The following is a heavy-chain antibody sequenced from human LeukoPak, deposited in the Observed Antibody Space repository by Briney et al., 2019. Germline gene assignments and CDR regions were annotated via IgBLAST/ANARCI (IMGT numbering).Heavy chain of an antibody. D-gene: IGHD2-2*01. V-gene: IGHV3-7*03. CDR3: ARDRGSSRY. Sequence: PGGSLRLSCEASGFTFSSYWMSWFRQAPGKGLEWVANIKQDGSEKYYVDSVKGRFTISRDNAKNSLYLQMNSLRAEDTAVYYCARDRGSSRYWGQGTLVTVSS. J-gene: IGHJ4*02. CDR1: GFTFSSYW. CDR2: IKQDGSEK.